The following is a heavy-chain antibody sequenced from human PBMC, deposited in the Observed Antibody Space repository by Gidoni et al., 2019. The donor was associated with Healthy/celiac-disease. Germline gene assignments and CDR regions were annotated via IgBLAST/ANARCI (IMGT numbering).Heavy chain of an antibody. D-gene: IGHD6-13*01. J-gene: IGHJ4*02. CDR2: IYYSGST. Sequence: QVQLQESGPGLVKPSQTLSLTCTVSGGSISSGGYYWSWIRQHPGKGLEWIGYIYYSGSTYYNPSLKSRVTISVDTSKNQFSLKLSSVTAADTAVYYCARAAAAGDREVFDYWGQGTLVTVSS. V-gene: IGHV4-31*03. CDR3: ARAAAAGDREVFDY. CDR1: GGSISSGGYY.